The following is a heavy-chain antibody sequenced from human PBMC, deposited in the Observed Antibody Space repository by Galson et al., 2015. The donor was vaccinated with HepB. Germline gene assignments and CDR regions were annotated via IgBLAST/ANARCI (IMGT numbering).Heavy chain of an antibody. CDR2: ITGGSTTI. D-gene: IGHD6-19*01. Sequence: SLRLSCAGSGFTFGLYSMNWVRQAPGKGPEWVSYITGGSTTIRYTESVKGRFTVSRDDAKNSLYLEMNVLRAEDTAVYHCARDFGWPVMDVWGKGTTVTVSS. V-gene: IGHV3-48*01. CDR3: ARDFGWPVMDV. J-gene: IGHJ6*03. CDR1: GFTFGLYS.